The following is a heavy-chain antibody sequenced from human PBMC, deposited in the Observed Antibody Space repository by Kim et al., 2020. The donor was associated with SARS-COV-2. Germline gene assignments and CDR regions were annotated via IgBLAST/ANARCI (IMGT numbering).Heavy chain of an antibody. CDR2: IYYSGST. CDR3: ARDVIVVVPAATIRRAYYYYGMDV. Sequence: SETLSLTCTVSGGSISSGDYYWSWIRQPPGKGLGWIGYIYYSGSTYYNPSLKSRVTISVDTSKNQFSLKLSSVTAADTAVYYCARDVIVVVPAATIRRAYYYYGMDVWGQGTTVTVSS. D-gene: IGHD2-2*01. J-gene: IGHJ6*02. CDR1: GGSISSGDYY. V-gene: IGHV4-30-4*01.